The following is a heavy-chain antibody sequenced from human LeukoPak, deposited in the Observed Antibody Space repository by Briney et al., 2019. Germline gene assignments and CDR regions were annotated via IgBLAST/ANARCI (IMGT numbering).Heavy chain of an antibody. J-gene: IGHJ5*02. D-gene: IGHD3-16*01. CDR2: IIPIFGTA. Sequence: GASVKVSCKTSGFTFTSNGISWVRQAPGQGLEWMGGIIPIFGTANYAQKFQGRVTITTDESTSTAYMELSSLRSEDTAVYYCAREEGEGFNWFDPWGQGTLVTVSS. V-gene: IGHV1-69*05. CDR1: GFTFTSNG. CDR3: AREEGEGFNWFDP.